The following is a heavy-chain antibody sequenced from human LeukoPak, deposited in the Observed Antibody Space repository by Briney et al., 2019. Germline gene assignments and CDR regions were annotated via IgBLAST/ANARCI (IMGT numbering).Heavy chain of an antibody. CDR1: GGSISSRSYY. V-gene: IGHV4-39*01. CDR3: ARQGASSWYIDY. D-gene: IGHD6-13*01. Sequence: SETLSLTCTVSGGSISSRSYYWGWIRQPPEKGLEWIGNIYYSGSTYYNPSLKSRVTISVDTSKNQFSLKLSSVTAADTAVYYCARQGASSWYIDYWGQGTLVTVSS. CDR2: IYYSGST. J-gene: IGHJ4*02.